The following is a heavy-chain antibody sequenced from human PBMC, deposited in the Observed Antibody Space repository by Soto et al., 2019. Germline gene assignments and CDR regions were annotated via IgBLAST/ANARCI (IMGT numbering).Heavy chain of an antibody. CDR1: GFTVSSNY. CDR2: IYSGGST. J-gene: IGHJ3*02. Sequence: GRSLRLSCAASGFTVSSNYMSWVRQAPGKGLEWVSVIYSGGSTYYADSVKGRFTISRDNTKNTLYLQMNSLRAEDTAVYYCARASGYSYGFYAFDIWGQGTMVTVSS. D-gene: IGHD5-18*01. V-gene: IGHV3-53*01. CDR3: ARASGYSYGFYAFDI.